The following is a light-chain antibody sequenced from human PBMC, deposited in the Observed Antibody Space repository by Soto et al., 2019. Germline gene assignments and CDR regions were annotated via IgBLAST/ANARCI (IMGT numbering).Light chain of an antibody. Sequence: QSVLTQPPSVSGAPGQRVTISCTGYNSNIGAGYDVHWYQQLPGTAPKLLIYGNSNRPSGVPDRFSASKSGTSASLAITGLQAEDEADYYCQSYDSSLRGGVFVGGTKLTVL. CDR2: GNS. CDR1: NSNIGAGYD. J-gene: IGLJ3*02. V-gene: IGLV1-40*01. CDR3: QSYDSSLRGGV.